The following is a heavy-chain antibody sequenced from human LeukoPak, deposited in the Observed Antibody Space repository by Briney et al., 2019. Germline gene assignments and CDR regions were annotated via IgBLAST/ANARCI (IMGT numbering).Heavy chain of an antibody. J-gene: IGHJ4*02. Sequence: PGGSLRLSCAASGITLGSYAMNWVRQAPGKGLEWVSSISSSSSYIYYADSVKGRFTISRDNAKNSLYLQMNSLRAEDTAVYYCARDRSLVHGSVPSGYWGQGTLVTVSS. CDR1: GITLGSYA. CDR2: ISSSSSYI. D-gene: IGHD3-10*01. V-gene: IGHV3-21*01. CDR3: ARDRSLVHGSVPSGY.